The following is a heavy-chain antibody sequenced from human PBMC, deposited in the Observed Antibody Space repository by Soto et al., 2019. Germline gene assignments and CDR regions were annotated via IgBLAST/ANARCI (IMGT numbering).Heavy chain of an antibody. Sequence: SETLSLTCAVYGGSFSGYYWSWIRQPPGKGLEWIGEINHSGSTNYNPSLKSRVTISVDTSKNQFSLKLSSVTAADTAVYYCARPPRQWLKAFDIWGQGTMVTVSS. D-gene: IGHD6-19*01. CDR2: INHSGST. V-gene: IGHV4-34*01. CDR1: GGSFSGYY. CDR3: ARPPRQWLKAFDI. J-gene: IGHJ3*02.